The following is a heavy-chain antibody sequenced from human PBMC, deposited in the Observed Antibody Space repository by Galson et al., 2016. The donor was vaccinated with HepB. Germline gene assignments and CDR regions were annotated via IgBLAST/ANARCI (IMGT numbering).Heavy chain of an antibody. D-gene: IGHD4/OR15-4a*01. V-gene: IGHV3-30*04. CDR3: GRGPRALTVAATGANLDN. CDR1: GFTSSIYA. Sequence: SLRLSCAASGFTSSIYAMHWVRPAPGKGLEWVAVISYDGSNKYYADSVKGRFTISRDNSMDTLYLQMNSLRPDDTAVYYCGRGPRALTVAATGANLDNWGQGTLVTVSS. J-gene: IGHJ4*02. CDR2: ISYDGSNK.